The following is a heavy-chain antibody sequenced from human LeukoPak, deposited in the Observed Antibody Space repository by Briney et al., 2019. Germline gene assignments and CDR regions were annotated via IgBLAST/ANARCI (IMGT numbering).Heavy chain of an antibody. CDR1: GGSISSGSYY. Sequence: SQTLSLTCTVSGGSISSGSYYWGWIRQPPGMGLEWIGSIYYTGNTYYNASLKSQVSTSIDTSKNQFSLKLTSVTAADTAVYYCARQTGSGLFILPGGQGTLVTVSS. J-gene: IGHJ4*02. D-gene: IGHD3/OR15-3a*01. CDR3: ARQTGSGLFILP. CDR2: IYYTGNT. V-gene: IGHV4-39*01.